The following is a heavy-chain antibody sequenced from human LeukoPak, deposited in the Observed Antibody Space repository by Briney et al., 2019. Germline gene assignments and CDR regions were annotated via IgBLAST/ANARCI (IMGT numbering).Heavy chain of an antibody. CDR2: ITNSGGGT. J-gene: IGHJ3*02. CDR1: GFTFSDYY. CDR3: ARALNDALDI. V-gene: IGHV3-11*04. Sequence: GGSLRLSCAASGFTFSDYYMGWVRRAPGKGLEWVSYITNSGGGTYYPDSVKGRFTISRDNAKKSLYLQVSSLRAEDTAVYYCARALNDALDIWGQGTMVTVSS.